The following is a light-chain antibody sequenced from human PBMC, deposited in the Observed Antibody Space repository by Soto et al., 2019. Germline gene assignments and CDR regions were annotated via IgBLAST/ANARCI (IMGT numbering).Light chain of an antibody. Sequence: QSALTQPRSVSGFPGQSVTISCTGTSSDVGSYNYVSWYQQYPGRAPRLIIYDVSERPSGVPDRFSGSKSGNRASLTISGLQAEDEADYHCRSYAGTYTWVFGGGTKLTVL. CDR2: DVS. V-gene: IGLV2-11*01. CDR1: SSDVGSYNY. J-gene: IGLJ3*02. CDR3: RSYAGTYTWV.